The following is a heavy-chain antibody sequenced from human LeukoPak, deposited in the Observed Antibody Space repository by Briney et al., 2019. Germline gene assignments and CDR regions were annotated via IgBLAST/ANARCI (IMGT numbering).Heavy chain of an antibody. CDR1: GGSISSYY. CDR3: ARKNPAYCGGDCYSYAFDI. Sequence: PSETLPLTCTVSGGSISSYYWSWIRQPPGKGLEWIGYIYYSESTNYNPSLKSRVTISVDTSKNQFSLKLSSVTAADTAVYYCARKNPAYCGGDCYSYAFDIWGQGTMVTVSS. CDR2: IYYSEST. J-gene: IGHJ3*02. D-gene: IGHD2-21*01. V-gene: IGHV4-59*01.